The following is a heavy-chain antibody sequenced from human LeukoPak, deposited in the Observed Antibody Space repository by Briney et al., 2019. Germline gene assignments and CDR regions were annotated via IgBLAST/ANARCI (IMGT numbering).Heavy chain of an antibody. D-gene: IGHD2-15*01. CDR2: IYPGDSDT. Sequence: GESLKISCKGSGYSFTSYWIGWVRQMPGKGLEWMGIIYPGDSDTRYSPSFQGQVTISADKAISTAYLQWSSLKASDTAMYYCARHGASGWPNDAFDIWGQGTMVTVSS. CDR3: ARHGASGWPNDAFDI. CDR1: GYSFTSYW. V-gene: IGHV5-51*01. J-gene: IGHJ3*02.